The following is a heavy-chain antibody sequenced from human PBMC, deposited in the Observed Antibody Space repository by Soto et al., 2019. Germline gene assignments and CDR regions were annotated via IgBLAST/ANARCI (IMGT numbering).Heavy chain of an antibody. V-gene: IGHV3-33*01. CDR1: GFTFSSYG. CDR3: ASQTQLRVLERYYFYY. CDR2: IWYDGSNK. Sequence: GGSLRLSCAASGFTFSSYGMHWVRQAPGKGLEWVAVIWYDGSNKYYADSVKGRFTISRDNSKNTLYLQMNSLRAEDTAVYYCASQTQLRVLERYYFYYWGQGTLVTVSS. J-gene: IGHJ4*02. D-gene: IGHD3-3*01.